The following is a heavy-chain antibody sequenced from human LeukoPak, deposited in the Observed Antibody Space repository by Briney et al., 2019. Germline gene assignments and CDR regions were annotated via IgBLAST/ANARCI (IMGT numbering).Heavy chain of an antibody. CDR2: VSGSGART. V-gene: IGHV3-23*01. J-gene: IGHJ5*02. CDR1: GFSFKNFG. CDR3: ARGAYCSSTSCYFT. D-gene: IGHD2-2*01. Sequence: PGGSLRLSCTASGFSFKNFGMSWVRQAPGKGLEWVSGVSGSGARTSYADSVKGRFTFSRDNAKNTLYLQMNSLRAEDTAMYYCARGAYCSSTSCYFTWGQGTLVTVSS.